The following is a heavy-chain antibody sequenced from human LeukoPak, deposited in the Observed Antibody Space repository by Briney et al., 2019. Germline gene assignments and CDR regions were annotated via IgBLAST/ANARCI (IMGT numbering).Heavy chain of an antibody. V-gene: IGHV4-59*01. J-gene: IGHJ4*02. CDR2: IHYSGST. CDR3: ARRYCSGGSCYSALDY. D-gene: IGHD2-15*01. Sequence: SETLSLTCTVSGGSISSYYGSWIRQPPGQGLEWIGYIHYSGSTNYNPSLKSRVTISVDTSKNQFSLKLSSVTAADTAVYYCARRYCSGGSCYSALDYWGQGTLVTVSS. CDR1: GGSISSYY.